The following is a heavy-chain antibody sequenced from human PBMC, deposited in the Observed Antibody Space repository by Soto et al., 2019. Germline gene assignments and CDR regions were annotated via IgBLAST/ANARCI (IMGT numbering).Heavy chain of an antibody. CDR3: ARGDSSWGSDV. Sequence: QVQLVQSGAEVKKPGSSVKVSCKASGGTFSTFAISWVRQVPGQGLEWMGGIIPMIETPNYAQRFQGRLTITADESTNTAYMDLSSLRSDDTAVYFCARGDSSWGSDVWGQGTTVIVS. V-gene: IGHV1-69*01. CDR2: IIPMIETP. CDR1: GGTFSTFA. D-gene: IGHD6-13*01. J-gene: IGHJ6*02.